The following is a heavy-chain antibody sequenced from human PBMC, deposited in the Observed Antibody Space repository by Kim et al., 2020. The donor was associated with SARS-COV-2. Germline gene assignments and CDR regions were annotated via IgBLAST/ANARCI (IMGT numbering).Heavy chain of an antibody. J-gene: IGHJ3*02. CDR2: ISGSGGST. D-gene: IGHD3-22*01. CDR3: AKAPKSSIVVVITNNYDAFDI. Sequence: GGSLRLSCAASGFTFSSYAMSWVRQAPGKGLEWVSAISGSGGSTYYADSVKGRFTISRDNSKNTLYLQMNSLRAEDTAVYYCAKAPKSSIVVVITNNYDAFDIWGQGTMVTVSS. V-gene: IGHV3-23*01. CDR1: GFTFSSYA.